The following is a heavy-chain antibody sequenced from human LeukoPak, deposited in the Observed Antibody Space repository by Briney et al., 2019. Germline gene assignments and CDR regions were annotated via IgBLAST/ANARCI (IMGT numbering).Heavy chain of an antibody. D-gene: IGHD3-10*02. Sequence: SETLSLTCTVSNVSISSGSHYWNWIRQPAGKGLEWIGRIYAGGRSNYNPSLRSRVTISVDTSKNQFSLKLSSVTAADTAVYYCARYVVPDAFDIWGQGTMVTVSS. V-gene: IGHV4-61*02. CDR1: NVSISSGSHY. J-gene: IGHJ3*02. CDR2: IYAGGRS. CDR3: ARYVVPDAFDI.